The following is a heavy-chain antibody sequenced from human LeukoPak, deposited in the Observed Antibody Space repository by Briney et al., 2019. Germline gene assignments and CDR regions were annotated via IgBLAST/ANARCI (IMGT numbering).Heavy chain of an antibody. Sequence: GASVKVSCKASGYTFTGYYMHWVRQAPGQGLEWMGWINPNSGGTNYAQKFQGRVTMTRDTSISTAYMELSRLRSDDTAVYYCARDRITMVRGVKWFDPWGQGTLVTVSS. D-gene: IGHD3-10*01. V-gene: IGHV1-2*02. J-gene: IGHJ5*02. CDR3: ARDRITMVRGVKWFDP. CDR1: GYTFTGYY. CDR2: INPNSGGT.